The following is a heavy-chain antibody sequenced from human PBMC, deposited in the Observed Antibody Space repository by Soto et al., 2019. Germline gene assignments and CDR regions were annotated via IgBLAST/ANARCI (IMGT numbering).Heavy chain of an antibody. CDR3: AKPRGYRVDYFGMDV. J-gene: IGHJ6*02. CDR2: LSNDGTNK. D-gene: IGHD1-1*01. CDR1: GATVSIYY. V-gene: IGHV3-30*18. Sequence: XGSLTLSFAASGATVSIYYMHWVRQAPGKGLEWVAVLSNDGTNKYYADSVKGRFTISRDNSKNTVYLQMNTLRGEDTAVYYCAKPRGYRVDYFGMDVWGQGTTVTVSS.